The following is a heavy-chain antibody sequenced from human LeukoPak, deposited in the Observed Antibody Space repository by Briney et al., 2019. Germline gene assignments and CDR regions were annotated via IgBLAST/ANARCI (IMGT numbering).Heavy chain of an antibody. V-gene: IGHV3-11*01. CDR1: GFTFSDYY. D-gene: IGHD5-12*01. CDR3: ARAPVDIVATIGYHYGMDV. CDR2: ISSSGSTI. Sequence: GGSLRLSCAASGFTFSDYYMSWIRQAPGKGLEWVSYISSSGSTIYYADSVKGRFTISRDNAKNSLYLQMNSLRAEDTAVYYCARAPVDIVATIGYHYGMDVWGQGTTVTVSS. J-gene: IGHJ6*02.